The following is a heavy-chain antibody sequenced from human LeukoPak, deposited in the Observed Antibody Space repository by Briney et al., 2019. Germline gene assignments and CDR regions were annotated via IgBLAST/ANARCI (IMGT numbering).Heavy chain of an antibody. CDR1: GYSISSDYY. CDR3: ARRFSSYGRYNWFDP. J-gene: IGHJ5*02. V-gene: IGHV4-38-2*02. Sequence: PSETLSLTCTVSGYSISSDYYWGWIRQPPGKGLEWIGSFYHSKSTYYNPSLKSRVTISVDTSKNQFSLKLSSVTAADTAVYYCARRFSSYGRYNWFDPWGQGTLVTVSS. D-gene: IGHD5-18*01. CDR2: FYHSKST.